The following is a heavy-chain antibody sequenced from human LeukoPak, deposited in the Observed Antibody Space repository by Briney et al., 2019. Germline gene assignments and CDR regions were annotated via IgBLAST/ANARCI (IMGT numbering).Heavy chain of an antibody. V-gene: IGHV1-69*04. J-gene: IGHJ4*02. D-gene: IGHD4-23*01. CDR2: IIPILGIA. CDR1: VGTFRSYT. CDR3: ARDHMEGDYGGNFDY. Sequence: GASVTVSCKASVGTFRSYTISWVGQAPGQGLEWMGRIIPILGIANYAQKFQGRVTITAHKSTRTAYMELSSLRSEDTAVYYCARDHMEGDYGGNFDYGGQGTLVTVSS.